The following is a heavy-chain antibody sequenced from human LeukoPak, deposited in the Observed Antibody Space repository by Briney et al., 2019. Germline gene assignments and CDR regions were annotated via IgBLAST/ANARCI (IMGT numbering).Heavy chain of an antibody. V-gene: IGHV5-51*01. CDR3: ARHYYGSGSHGMDV. CDR1: GYSFTSYW. Sequence: GESLKISCKGSGYSFTSYWIAWVRQMPGQGLEWMGIIYPGGSDTRYSPSFQGHVTISADKSISTAYLQWSSLEASDTAMYYRARHYYGSGSHGMDVWGQGTTVTVSS. J-gene: IGHJ6*02. D-gene: IGHD3-10*01. CDR2: IYPGGSDT.